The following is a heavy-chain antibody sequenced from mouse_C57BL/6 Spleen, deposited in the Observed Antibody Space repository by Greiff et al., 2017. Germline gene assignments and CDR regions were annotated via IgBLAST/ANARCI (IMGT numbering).Heavy chain of an antibody. CDR1: GYTFTSYW. Sequence: QVQLKQPGAELVMPGASVKLSCKASGYTFTSYWMHWVKQRPGQGLEWIGEIDPSDSYTNYNQKFKGKSTLTVDKSSNTAYMQLSSLTSEDSAVSYGARSAAVVARDFDGWGTGTTVTVSS. D-gene: IGHD1-1*01. CDR2: IDPSDSYT. CDR3: ARSAAVVARDFDG. V-gene: IGHV1-69*01. J-gene: IGHJ1*03.